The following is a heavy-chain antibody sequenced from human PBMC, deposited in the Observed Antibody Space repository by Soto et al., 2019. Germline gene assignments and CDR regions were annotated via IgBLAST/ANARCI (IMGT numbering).Heavy chain of an antibody. CDR3: ARDRGSYQFDY. Sequence: QVQLVESGGGAVQPGRSLRLSCAASGFTFSSYGMHWVRQAPGKGLEWVAVIWYDGSNKYYADSVKGRFTISRDNSKNTLYLQMNSLRAEDTAVYYCARDRGSYQFDYWGQGTLVTVSS. V-gene: IGHV3-33*01. J-gene: IGHJ4*02. D-gene: IGHD1-26*01. CDR2: IWYDGSNK. CDR1: GFTFSSYG.